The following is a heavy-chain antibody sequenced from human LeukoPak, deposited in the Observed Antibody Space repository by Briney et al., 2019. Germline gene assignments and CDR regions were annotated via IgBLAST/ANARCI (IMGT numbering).Heavy chain of an antibody. D-gene: IGHD5-24*01. J-gene: IGHJ4*02. Sequence: ASVKVSCKASGYTFTSYYMHWVRQAPGQGLEWMGIINPSGGSTSYAQKFQGRVTMTRDTSTSTVYMELSSLRSEDTAVYYCARVGTDGYTEGYYFDYWGQGTLVTVSS. CDR1: GYTFTSYY. CDR3: ARVGTDGYTEGYYFDY. V-gene: IGHV1-46*01. CDR2: INPSGGST.